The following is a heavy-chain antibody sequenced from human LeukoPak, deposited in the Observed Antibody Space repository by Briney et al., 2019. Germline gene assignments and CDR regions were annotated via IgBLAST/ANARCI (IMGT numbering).Heavy chain of an antibody. J-gene: IGHJ3*02. D-gene: IGHD1-1*01. CDR2: IIHSGST. V-gene: IGHV4-34*01. CDR3: ARGGGDWSDAYQNAFDI. CDR1: GGSFSGSY. Sequence: PSETLSLTCAVYGGSFSGSYWSWIRQSPGKGLEWIGEIIHSGSTTYNPSLKSRVTISIDTSKNQFSLKLSSVTAADTAVYYCARGGGDWSDAYQNAFDIWDQGTMGTVSS.